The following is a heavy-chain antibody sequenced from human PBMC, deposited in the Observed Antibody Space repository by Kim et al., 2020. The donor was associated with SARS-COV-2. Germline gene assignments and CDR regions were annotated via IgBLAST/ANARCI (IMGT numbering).Heavy chain of an antibody. J-gene: IGHJ4*02. CDR1: GFTFSSYA. CDR3: AKDFDILTGYDYYFDY. D-gene: IGHD3-9*01. CDR2: VSGSGGTT. V-gene: IGHV3-23*01. Sequence: GGSLRLSCAASGFTFSSYAMSWVRQAPGKGLQWVSTVSGSGGTTYYADSVKGRFTISRDNSRNTLYLQMNNLRAEDTAVYYCAKDFDILTGYDYYFDYWGQGTLVTVSS.